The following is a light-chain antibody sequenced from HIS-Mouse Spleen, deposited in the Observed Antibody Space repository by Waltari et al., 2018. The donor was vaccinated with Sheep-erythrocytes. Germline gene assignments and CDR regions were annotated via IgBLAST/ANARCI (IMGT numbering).Light chain of an antibody. CDR2: EGS. CDR1: SSDVGSYNL. CDR3: CSYAGSSTPWV. V-gene: IGLV2-23*01. J-gene: IGLJ3*02. Sequence: QSALTQPASVSGSPGQSITISCTGTSSDVGSYNLVSCYQQHPGKAPKLLIYEGSKRPSGVCKRFSGSKSGNTASLTSSGLQAEDEADYYCCSYAGSSTPWVFGGGTKLTVL.